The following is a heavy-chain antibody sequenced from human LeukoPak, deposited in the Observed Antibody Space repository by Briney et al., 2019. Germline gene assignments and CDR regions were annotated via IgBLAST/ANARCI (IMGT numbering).Heavy chain of an antibody. CDR1: GFTFSGSA. V-gene: IGHV3-73*01. J-gene: IGHJ4*02. CDR3: ARARGYDLIFGFQLYYFDY. CDR2: IRSKANSYAT. Sequence: GGSLRLSCAASGFTFSGSAMHWVRQASGKGLEWVGRIRSKANSYATAYAASVKGRFTISRDDSKNTAYLQMNSLRAEDTALYYCARARGYDLIFGFQLYYFDYWGQGTLVTVSS. D-gene: IGHD5-12*01.